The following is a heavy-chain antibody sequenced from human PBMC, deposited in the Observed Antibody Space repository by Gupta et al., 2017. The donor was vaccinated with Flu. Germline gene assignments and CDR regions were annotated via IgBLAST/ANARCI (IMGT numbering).Heavy chain of an antibody. CDR2: IHYSGKT. J-gene: IGHJ4*02. V-gene: IGHV4-39*01. CDR3: ATQTGTLMGFGY. D-gene: IGHD3-10*01. Sequence: QVQESGPGLVKPSETLSLTCSVSGGSISTNHYYWGWIRQPPGKGLEWIGSIHYSGKTYYNPSLESRVTLSLDTSKNQFSLHLTSLTAADTALDYCATQTGTLMGFGYWGQGTLGTVSS. CDR1: GGSISTNHYY.